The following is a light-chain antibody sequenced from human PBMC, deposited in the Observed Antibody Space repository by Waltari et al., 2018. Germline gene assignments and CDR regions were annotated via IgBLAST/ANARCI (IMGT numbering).Light chain of an antibody. V-gene: IGLV2-11*01. CDR1: RNDLLIYNH. CDR2: DVT. Sequence: QSALTQPRSVSGSPGQSVPLSCTEPRNDLLIYNHVPWYQQHPAKAPKLLLYDVTNRPSGVPDRFSASKSGSTASLTISGLQAEDEADYHCCSYAGSYTVVFGGGTKLTVL. CDR3: CSYAGSYTVV. J-gene: IGLJ2*01.